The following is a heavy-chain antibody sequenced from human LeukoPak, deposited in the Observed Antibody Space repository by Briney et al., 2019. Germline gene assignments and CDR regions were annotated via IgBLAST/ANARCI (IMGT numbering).Heavy chain of an antibody. CDR2: ISSSSSYI. V-gene: IGHV3-21*01. CDR1: GFTFSSYN. CDR3: ARERGYTYNFDY. J-gene: IGHJ4*02. D-gene: IGHD5-18*01. Sequence: PGGSLRLSCAASGFTFSSYNINWVRQAPGKGLEWVSSISSSSSYIYYADSVKGRFTISRGNAKNSLYLQMNSLRAEDTAVYYCARERGYTYNFDYWGQGTLVTVSS.